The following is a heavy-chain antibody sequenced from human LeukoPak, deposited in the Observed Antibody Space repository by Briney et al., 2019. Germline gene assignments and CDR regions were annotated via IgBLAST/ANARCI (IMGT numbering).Heavy chain of an antibody. D-gene: IGHD3-22*01. V-gene: IGHV4-61*02. J-gene: IGHJ4*02. CDR1: GNSISSCDNY. CDR2: IYSSGST. Sequence: PSETLSLTCTVSGNSISSCDNYWSWIRQPAGKGLEGIVRIYSSGSTNYNPALNSRATISVDTSKNQFSLKLRSVTAADTDVSFCDRAKRISIIVRGGLVPQPDYWGPGTLVTVSS. CDR3: DRAKRISIIVRGGLVPQPDY.